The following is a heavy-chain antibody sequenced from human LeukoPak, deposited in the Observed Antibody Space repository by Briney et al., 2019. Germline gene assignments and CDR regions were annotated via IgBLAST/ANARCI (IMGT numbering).Heavy chain of an antibody. CDR1: GASVSDGNYY. CDR3: AKSSSGWYSLGY. D-gene: IGHD6-19*01. CDR2: MFYSEST. V-gene: IGHV4-61*01. Sequence: KPSETLSLTCSVSGASVSDGNYYWSWIRQPPGKGLEWIGYMFYSESTKYNPSLKSRVTISVDKSKNQFSLHMSSVTAADTAVYYCAKSSSGWYSLGYWGQGTLVTVSS. J-gene: IGHJ4*02.